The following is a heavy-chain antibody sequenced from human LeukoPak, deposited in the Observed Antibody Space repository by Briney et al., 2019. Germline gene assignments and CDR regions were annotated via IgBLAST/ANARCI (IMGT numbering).Heavy chain of an antibody. V-gene: IGHV1-8*03. Sequence: ASVKVSCKASGYTFTSYDINWVRQATGQGLEWMGWMNPNSGNTGYVQKFQGRVTITRNTSISTAYMELSSLRSEDTAVYYCARGGGLVATQTSSFDYWGQGTLVTVSS. CDR1: GYTFTSYD. CDR3: ARGGGLVATQTSSFDY. J-gene: IGHJ4*02. CDR2: MNPNSGNT. D-gene: IGHD5-12*01.